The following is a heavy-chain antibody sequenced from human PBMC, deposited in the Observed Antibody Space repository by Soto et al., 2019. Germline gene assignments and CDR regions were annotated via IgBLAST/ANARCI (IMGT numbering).Heavy chain of an antibody. J-gene: IGHJ4*02. CDR3: ARLGDDYGDYKSAGYFDY. CDR2: IYHSGST. CDR1: GGSISISNW. D-gene: IGHD4-17*01. V-gene: IGHV4-4*02. Sequence: SETLSLTCAVSGGSISISNWWSCVRQPPGKGLEWIGEIYHSGSTNYNPSLKSRVTISVDKSKNQFSLKLSSVTAADTAVYYCARLGDDYGDYKSAGYFDYWGQGTLVTVSS.